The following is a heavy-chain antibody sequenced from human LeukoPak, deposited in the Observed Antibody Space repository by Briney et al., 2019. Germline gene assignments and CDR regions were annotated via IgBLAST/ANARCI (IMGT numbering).Heavy chain of an antibody. Sequence: GGSLRLSCAASGFTFTSAWMSWVRQAPGKGLEWVGRIKGKTAAGAPDYVASVKGRFTISRDDSKNTLFLQMSSLKTEDTAVYYCITGDYDFWSGFYSPNHYFDYWGQGTLVTVSS. CDR2: IKGKTAAGAP. CDR1: GFTFTSAW. D-gene: IGHD3-3*01. CDR3: ITGDYDFWSGFYSPNHYFDY. V-gene: IGHV3-15*01. J-gene: IGHJ4*02.